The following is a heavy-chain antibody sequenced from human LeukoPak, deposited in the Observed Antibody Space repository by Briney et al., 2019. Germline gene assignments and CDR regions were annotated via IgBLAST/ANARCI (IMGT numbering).Heavy chain of an antibody. V-gene: IGHV4-59*01. CDR2: IYYSGST. CDR1: GGSISSYH. CDR3: AREVGYSNYVDY. Sequence: SETLSLTCTVSGGSISSYHWSWIRQPPGKGLEWIGYIYYSGSTNYNPSLKSRVTISVDTSKNQFSLKLSSVTAADTAVYYCAREVGYSNYVDYWGQGTLVTVSS. D-gene: IGHD4-11*01. J-gene: IGHJ4*02.